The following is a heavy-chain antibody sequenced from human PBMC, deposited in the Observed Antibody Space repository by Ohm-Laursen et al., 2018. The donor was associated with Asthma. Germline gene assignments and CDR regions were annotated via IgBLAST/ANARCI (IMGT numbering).Heavy chain of an antibody. J-gene: IGHJ4*02. Sequence: SETLSLTCTVSGGSISSYYWSWIRQPPGKGLEWIGYIYYSGSTNYNPSLKSRVTISVDTSKNQFSLKLSSVTAADTAVYYCARAGSYYYDSSGYVNWGQGTLVTVSS. V-gene: IGHV4-59*01. CDR2: IYYSGST. CDR3: ARAGSYYYDSSGYVN. D-gene: IGHD3-22*01. CDR1: GGSISSYY.